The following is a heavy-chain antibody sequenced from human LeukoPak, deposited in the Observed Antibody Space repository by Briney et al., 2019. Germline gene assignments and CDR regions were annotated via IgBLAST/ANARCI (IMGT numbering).Heavy chain of an antibody. Sequence: GGSLRLSCAASGFTFSSYAMSWVRQAPGKGLEWVSAISGSGGSTYYADSVKGRFTISRDNSKNTLYLQMNSLRAEDTAVYYCAKDGFYCSSTSCYGVYWGQGTLVTVSS. CDR1: GFTFSSYA. D-gene: IGHD2-2*01. J-gene: IGHJ4*02. V-gene: IGHV3-23*01. CDR3: AKDGFYCSSTSCYGVY. CDR2: ISGSGGST.